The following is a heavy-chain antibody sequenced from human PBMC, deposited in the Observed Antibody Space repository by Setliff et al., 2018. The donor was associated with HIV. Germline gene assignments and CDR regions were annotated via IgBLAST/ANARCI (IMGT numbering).Heavy chain of an antibody. Sequence: PSETLSLTCIVSGGSITSYYWNWIRQSPGKGLEWIGYIFDSGTTKYNPSVTSRVTISVDASKNQFFLQLISVTAADTAVYYCARQGGYNSPLMVWGQGKLVTVSS. CDR1: GGSITSYY. V-gene: IGHV4-59*08. CDR3: ARQGGYNSPLMV. D-gene: IGHD3-10*01. J-gene: IGHJ4*02. CDR2: IFDSGTT.